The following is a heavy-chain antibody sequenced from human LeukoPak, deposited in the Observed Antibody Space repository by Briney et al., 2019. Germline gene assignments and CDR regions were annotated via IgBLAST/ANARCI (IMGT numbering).Heavy chain of an antibody. J-gene: IGHJ3*01. D-gene: IGHD5-24*01. Sequence: GGSLRLSCAASGFTFNDYLMHWVRQAPGKGLVWVSRVDNDGINTIYADSVKGRFTISRDNAKNTLYLQMSSLRAEDTAVYYCAKDRGTPDAFDLWGQGTMVTVSS. V-gene: IGHV3-74*01. CDR2: VDNDGINT. CDR3: AKDRGTPDAFDL. CDR1: GFTFNDYL.